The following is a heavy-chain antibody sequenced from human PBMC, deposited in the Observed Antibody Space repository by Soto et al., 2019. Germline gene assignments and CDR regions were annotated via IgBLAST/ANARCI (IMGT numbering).Heavy chain of an antibody. V-gene: IGHV1-69*12. CDR1: GGTFSKSA. Sequence: QVQLEQSGAEVKKPGSSVKVSCWTSGGTFSKSAISWVRQAPGQGLEWLGGIMPIFRTPDYAQKFQGRVTITADESTSTAYMELSGLRSDDTAVYYCARDKARLQLGGNYYYILDVWGQGTTVTVSS. D-gene: IGHD1-1*01. CDR2: IMPIFRTP. J-gene: IGHJ6*02. CDR3: ARDKARLQLGGNYYYILDV.